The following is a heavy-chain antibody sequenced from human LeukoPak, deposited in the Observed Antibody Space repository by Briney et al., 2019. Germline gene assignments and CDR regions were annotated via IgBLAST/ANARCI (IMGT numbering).Heavy chain of an antibody. CDR3: ARDLCSTTSCFDY. V-gene: IGHV3-33*08. Sequence: GGSLRLSCAASGFSFSNAWMNWVRQAPGKGLEWVAWHFASNKYYAESVRGRFTMSRDNSKSTLYLQMDSLRVEDTAVYYCARDLCSTTSCFDYWGQGTLVSVSS. CDR2: HFASNK. D-gene: IGHD2-2*01. CDR1: GFSFSNAW. J-gene: IGHJ4*02.